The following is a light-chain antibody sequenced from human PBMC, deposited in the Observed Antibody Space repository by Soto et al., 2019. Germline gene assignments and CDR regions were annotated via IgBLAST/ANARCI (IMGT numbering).Light chain of an antibody. V-gene: IGKV3-15*01. Sequence: EIVMTQSPATLSVSPGERATLSCRASQSVSSNLAWYQQKPGQAPRLLMYGASTRATGIPGRFSGSGFGTKFTLTISSLQSEDFAVYYCQQYNNWPPGTFGQGTKVDIK. CDR2: GAS. CDR3: QQYNNWPPGT. CDR1: QSVSSN. J-gene: IGKJ1*01.